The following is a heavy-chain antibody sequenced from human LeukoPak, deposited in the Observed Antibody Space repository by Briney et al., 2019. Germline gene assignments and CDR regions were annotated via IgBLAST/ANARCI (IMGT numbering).Heavy chain of an antibody. V-gene: IGHV3-30*18. D-gene: IGHD4-17*01. J-gene: IGHJ6*02. Sequence: GRSLRLSCAASGFTFSSYGMHWVRQAPGKGLEWVAVISYDGSNKYYADSVKGRFTISRDNYKNTLYLQMNSLRAEDTAVYYCAKVRGLRSVRGGYYYGMDVWGQGTTVTVSS. CDR2: ISYDGSNK. CDR3: AKVRGLRSVRGGYYYGMDV. CDR1: GFTFSSYG.